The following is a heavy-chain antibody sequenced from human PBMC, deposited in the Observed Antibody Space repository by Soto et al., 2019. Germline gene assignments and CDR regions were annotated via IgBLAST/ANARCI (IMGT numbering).Heavy chain of an antibody. CDR3: AGDLAGRSGYYKWGDP. V-gene: IGHV1-3*01. J-gene: IGHJ5*01. Sequence: ASVKVSCMASGYIFISYVMHWVRQARGGRREWMGWINAGNGNTKYSQKFQGRITITRNTSTSTAYMELSSLRSEDTAVYYLAGDLAGRSGYYKWGDPWGQGTMVTVSS. CDR1: GYIFISYV. D-gene: IGHD3-3*01. CDR2: INAGNGNT.